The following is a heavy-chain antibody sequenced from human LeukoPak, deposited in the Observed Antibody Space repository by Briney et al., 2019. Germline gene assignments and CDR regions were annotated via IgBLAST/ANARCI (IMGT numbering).Heavy chain of an antibody. D-gene: IGHD3-10*01. CDR1: GFTFSSYG. CDR2: ISYDGSNK. CDR3: AKERMVRGGNSLYYFDY. V-gene: IGHV3-30*18. Sequence: GGSLRLSCAASGFTFSSYGMHWVRQAPGKGLEWVAVISYDGSNKYYADSVKGRFTISRDNSKNTLYLEMNSLRAEDTAVYYCAKERMVRGGNSLYYFDYWGQGTLVTVSS. J-gene: IGHJ4*02.